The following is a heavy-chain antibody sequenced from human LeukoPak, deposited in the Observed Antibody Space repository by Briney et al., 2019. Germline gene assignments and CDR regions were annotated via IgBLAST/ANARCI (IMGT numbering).Heavy chain of an antibody. J-gene: IGHJ4*02. CDR3: ARGYVYSYDY. D-gene: IGHD3-16*01. CDR1: GFPFSSYD. CDR2: IGTAGDA. Sequence: GGSLRLSCVASGFPFSSYDMYWVRQATGKGLEWVSAIGTAGDAYYPGTVRGRFTISRENAKNSLYLQMNSLRADDTAVYYCARGYVYSYDYWGQGIMVTVSS. V-gene: IGHV3-13*01.